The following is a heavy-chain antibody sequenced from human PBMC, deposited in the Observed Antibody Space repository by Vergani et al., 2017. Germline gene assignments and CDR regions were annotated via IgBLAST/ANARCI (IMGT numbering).Heavy chain of an antibody. CDR1: FDSIRNLY. CDR2: IHYSENT. CDR3: ASDTHSGQRADR. D-gene: IGHD6-19*01. J-gene: IGHJ5*02. V-gene: IGHV4-59*11. Sequence: QVQLQESGPGLVKSSETLSLTCSVSFDSIRNLYCNWIRQPPGKGLEWIGSIHYSENTNYNPSLKTRVTISGDTYKNQFSLALTSVTAADTAVYYCASDTHSGQRADRWGQRILVTVTS.